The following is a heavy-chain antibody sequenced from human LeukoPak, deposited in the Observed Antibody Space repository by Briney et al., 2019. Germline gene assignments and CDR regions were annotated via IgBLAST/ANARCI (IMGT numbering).Heavy chain of an antibody. D-gene: IGHD2-2*01. CDR3: ARSPLYCSSTSCYGTRFDY. CDR1: GSSISSSSYY. V-gene: IGHV4-39*07. Sequence: SETLSLTCTVSGSSISSSSYYWGWIRQPPGKGLEWIGSIYYSGSTYYNPSLKSRVTISVDTSKNQFSLKLSSVTAADTAVYYCARSPLYCSSTSCYGTRFDYWGQGILVTVSS. CDR2: IYYSGST. J-gene: IGHJ4*02.